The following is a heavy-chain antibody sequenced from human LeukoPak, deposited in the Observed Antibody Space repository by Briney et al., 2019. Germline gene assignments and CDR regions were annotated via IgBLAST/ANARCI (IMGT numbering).Heavy chain of an antibody. CDR3: AKDPRNDYYGSGSPYYFDY. J-gene: IGHJ4*02. CDR2: ISSSGGRT. CDR1: GFTFSSSA. V-gene: IGHV3-23*01. Sequence: PGGSLRLSCAASGFTFSSSAMSWVRQAPGKGLEWVSTISSSGGRTYNADSVKGRFTISRDNSKTTLCLQMNSLRAEDTAVYYCAKDPRNDYYGSGSPYYFDYWGQGTLVTVSS. D-gene: IGHD3-10*01.